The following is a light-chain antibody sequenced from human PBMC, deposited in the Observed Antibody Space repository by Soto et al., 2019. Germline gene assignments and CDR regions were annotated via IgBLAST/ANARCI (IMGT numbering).Light chain of an antibody. CDR3: QQYNNWPLT. CDR1: QSVSSN. J-gene: IGKJ4*01. V-gene: IGKV3-15*01. CDR2: GAS. Sequence: EIVMTQSPATLSVSLGYRATLSCRASQSVSSNLAWYQQKPGQAPRLLIYGASTRATGIPARFSGSGSGTEFTLTISSLQSEDFAVYSCQQYNNWPLTFGGGTKVDIK.